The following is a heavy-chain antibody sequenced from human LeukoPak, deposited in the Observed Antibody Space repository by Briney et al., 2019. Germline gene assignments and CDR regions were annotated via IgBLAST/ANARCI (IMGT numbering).Heavy chain of an antibody. CDR1: GYTFTDSY. CDR2: INPNSGDP. D-gene: IGHD3-22*01. V-gene: IGHV1-2*06. CDR3: AGARHFGRTYYYDGSVGNAFDI. J-gene: IGHJ3*02. Sequence: ASVKVSCKPSGYTFTDSYIHWVRQAPGQGLEWMGRINPNSGDPDYPQKFQGRVTMTRDTSISTAYMELSRLRSDDTAVYYCAGARHFGRTYYYDGSVGNAFDIWGQGTMVTVSS.